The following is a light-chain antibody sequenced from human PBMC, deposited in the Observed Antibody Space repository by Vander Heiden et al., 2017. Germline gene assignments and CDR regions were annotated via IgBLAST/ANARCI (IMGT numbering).Light chain of an antibody. CDR3: NSRDSSGNHFV. J-gene: IGLJ1*01. V-gene: IGLV3-19*01. CDR2: GRN. Sequence: SSELTQDPAVSVALGQTVKITCQGDSLRNYFSNWYQQKPGQAPVLVMYGRNNRPSGIPDRFSGSDSGNTASLTITGAQSEDEADYYCNSRDSSGNHFVFGGGTKVTVL. CDR1: SLRNYF.